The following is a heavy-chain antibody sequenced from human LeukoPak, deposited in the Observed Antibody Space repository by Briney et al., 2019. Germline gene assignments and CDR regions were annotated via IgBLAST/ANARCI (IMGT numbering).Heavy chain of an antibody. J-gene: IGHJ4*02. V-gene: IGHV1-24*01. D-gene: IGHD4-17*01. Sequence: GASVKVSCKVPGYTLTELSMHWVRQAPGKGLEWMGGFDPEDGETIYAQKFQGRVTMTEDTSTDTAYMELRSLRSDDTAVYYCARDPYDYGIFPDYWGQGTLVTVSS. CDR2: FDPEDGET. CDR1: GYTLTELS. CDR3: ARDPYDYGIFPDY.